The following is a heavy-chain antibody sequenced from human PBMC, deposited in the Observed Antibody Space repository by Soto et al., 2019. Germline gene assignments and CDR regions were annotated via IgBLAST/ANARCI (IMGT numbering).Heavy chain of an antibody. J-gene: IGHJ5*02. Sequence: ASVKVSCKASGYSFSNSGFSWMRQAPGQGLEWMGWISTYNGNTNYAQKFQGRLSMTRDTSTTTALMELTTLRSDDTAVYYCARDEYNNGRNWLNPWGQGTLVTVSS. CDR3: ARDEYNNGRNWLNP. V-gene: IGHV1-18*01. D-gene: IGHD2-8*01. CDR1: GYSFSNSG. CDR2: ISTYNGNT.